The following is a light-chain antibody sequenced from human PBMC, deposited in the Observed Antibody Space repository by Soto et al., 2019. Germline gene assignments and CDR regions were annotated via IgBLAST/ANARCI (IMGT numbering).Light chain of an antibody. CDR3: SSFSSSSTRYL. CDR1: SSDVGAYNY. V-gene: IGLV2-14*01. Sequence: QSVLTQPASVSGSPGQSITISCTGTSSDVGAYNYVSWYQQHPGEAPKLVIFGVSNRPSGVSNRFSGSKSGNTASLTISGLQAEDEADYYCSSFSSSSTRYLLGTGTKGTVL. J-gene: IGLJ1*01. CDR2: GVS.